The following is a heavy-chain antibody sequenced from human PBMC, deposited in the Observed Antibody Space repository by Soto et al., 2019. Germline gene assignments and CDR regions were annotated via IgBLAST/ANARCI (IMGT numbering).Heavy chain of an antibody. D-gene: IGHD2-2*01. CDR3: ARANVVVPAAIQYSYYGMDV. CDR2: INHSGST. Sequence: PSETLSLTCAVYGGSFSGYYWSWIRQPPGKGLEWIGEINHSGSTNYNPSLKSRVTISVDTSKNQFSLKLSSVTAADTAVYYCARANVVVPAAIQYSYYGMDVWGQGTTVTVSS. CDR1: GGSFSGYY. J-gene: IGHJ6*01. V-gene: IGHV4-34*01.